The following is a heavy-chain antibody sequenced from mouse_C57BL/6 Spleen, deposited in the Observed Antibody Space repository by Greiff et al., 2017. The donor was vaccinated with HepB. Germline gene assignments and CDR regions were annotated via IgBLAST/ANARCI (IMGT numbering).Heavy chain of an antibody. V-gene: IGHV1-53*01. J-gene: IGHJ4*01. CDR1: GYTFTSYW. CDR3: ASYYYYGSSSGYAMDY. CDR2: INPSNGGT. Sequence: QVQLQQPGTELVKPGASVKLSCKASGYTFTSYWMHWVKQRPGQGLEWIGNINPSNGGTNYNEKFKSKATLTVDKSSSTAYMQLSCLTSEDSAVYYCASYYYYGSSSGYAMDYWGQGTSVTVSS. D-gene: IGHD1-1*01.